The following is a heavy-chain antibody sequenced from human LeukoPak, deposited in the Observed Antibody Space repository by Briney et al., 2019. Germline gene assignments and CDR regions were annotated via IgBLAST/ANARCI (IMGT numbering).Heavy chain of an antibody. Sequence: PGGSLRLSCAASGFTFSSYWMHRVRQAPGKGLVWVSRINSDGSSISYADSVKGRFTISRDNAKNTLFLQMNSLRVEDTAVYYCASAEVIQYGMDVWGQGTTVTVSS. CDR1: GFTFSSYW. CDR3: ASAEVIQYGMDV. J-gene: IGHJ6*02. CDR2: INSDGSSI. V-gene: IGHV3-74*01. D-gene: IGHD3-16*02.